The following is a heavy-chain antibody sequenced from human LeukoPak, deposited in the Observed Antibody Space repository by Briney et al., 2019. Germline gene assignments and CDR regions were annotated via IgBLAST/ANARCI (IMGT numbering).Heavy chain of an antibody. CDR2: IHTSGST. Sequence: SETLSLTCTVSGGSIGDFYWSWLRQPPGKGLEWIAYIHTSGSTNYNPSLKSRVTISVDTSKNQFSLKLSSVTAADTAVYYCARGVRKQQLTYWGQGTLVTVSS. J-gene: IGHJ4*02. CDR3: ARGVRKQQLTY. V-gene: IGHV4-4*09. CDR1: GGSIGDFY. D-gene: IGHD6-13*01.